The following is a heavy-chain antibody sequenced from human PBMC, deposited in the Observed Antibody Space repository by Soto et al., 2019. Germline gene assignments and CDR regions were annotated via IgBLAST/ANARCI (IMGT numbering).Heavy chain of an antibody. CDR2: IYYSGST. Sequence: SETLSLTCTVSGGSISSSSYYWGWIRQPPGKGLEWIGSIYYSGSTYHNPSLKGRVTISVDTSKNQFSLKLSSVTAAETAVYYCARDNVVVVAAFSRIRDNYYSGMDVWGQGTTVTVSS. J-gene: IGHJ6*02. CDR3: ARDNVVVVAAFSRIRDNYYSGMDV. CDR1: GGSISSSSYY. D-gene: IGHD2-15*01. V-gene: IGHV4-39*02.